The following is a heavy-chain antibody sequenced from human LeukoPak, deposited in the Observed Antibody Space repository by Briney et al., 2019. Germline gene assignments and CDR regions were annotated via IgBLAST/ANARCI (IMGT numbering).Heavy chain of an antibody. CDR1: GGTFSSYA. V-gene: IGHV1-18*01. J-gene: IGHJ4*02. Sequence: GASVKVSCKASGGTFSSYAISWVRQAPGQGLDWMGWISAYNGNTNYAQKLQGRVTMTTDTSTSTAYMELRSLRSDDTAVYYCARGIYCSSTSCYTDGYSSLWGQGTLVTVSS. CDR3: ARGIYCSSTSCYTDGYSSL. D-gene: IGHD2-2*02. CDR2: ISAYNGNT.